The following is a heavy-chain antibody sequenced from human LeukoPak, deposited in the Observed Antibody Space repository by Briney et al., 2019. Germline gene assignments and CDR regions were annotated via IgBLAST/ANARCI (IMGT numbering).Heavy chain of an antibody. CDR2: IKQDGSEK. CDR3: ARVLRYYDILTGYYNAGFDY. J-gene: IGHJ4*02. D-gene: IGHD3-9*01. Sequence: GGSLRLSCAASGFTFSCYWMSWVRQAPGKGLEWVANIKQDGSEKYYVDSVKGRFTISRDNAKNSLYLQMNSLRAEDTAVYYCARVLRYYDILTGYYNAGFDYWGQGTLVTVSS. CDR1: GFTFSCYW. V-gene: IGHV3-7*03.